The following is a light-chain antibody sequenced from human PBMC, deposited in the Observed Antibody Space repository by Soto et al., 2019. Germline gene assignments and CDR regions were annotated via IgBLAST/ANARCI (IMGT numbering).Light chain of an antibody. CDR1: QTISSW. V-gene: IGKV1-5*03. CDR3: QQYNSYSS. CDR2: KAS. Sequence: DIQMTQSPSTLSASVGDRVTITCRASQTISSWLAWYQQKPGKAPKLLIYKASNLENGVPSRFSGSGSGTEFTLTISSLQPDDFATYSCQQYNSYSSFGQGTKVEIK. J-gene: IGKJ1*01.